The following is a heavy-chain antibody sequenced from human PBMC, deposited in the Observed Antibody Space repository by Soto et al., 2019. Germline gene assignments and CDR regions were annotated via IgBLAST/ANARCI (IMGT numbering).Heavy chain of an antibody. CDR3: ARLYSGSRLDY. CDR1: GYTFNTYN. Sequence: QVQLVQSGAEVKKPGASVKVSCKASGYTFNTYNMYWVRQAPGQGLEWMGVINPSIGSTNYAQKFQGRVIMNRDTSTSTVYMELSTLRSDDTVVYYCARLYSGSRLDYWGQGTLVTVSS. D-gene: IGHD1-26*01. CDR2: INPSIGST. V-gene: IGHV1-46*02. J-gene: IGHJ4*02.